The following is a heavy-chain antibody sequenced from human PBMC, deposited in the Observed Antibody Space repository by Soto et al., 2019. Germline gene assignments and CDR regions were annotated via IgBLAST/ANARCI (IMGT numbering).Heavy chain of an antibody. V-gene: IGHV1-3*01. Sequence: ASVKVSCKASDFSFTSHGISWVRQAPGQRLEWMGGSNAGNGNTKYSQKFQGRVTITRGTSASTAYMELSSLRSEDTAVYYCARAGSSPIPLAFDYWGQGTLVTVSS. CDR1: DFSFTSHG. J-gene: IGHJ4*02. D-gene: IGHD6-13*01. CDR2: SNAGNGNT. CDR3: ARAGSSPIPLAFDY.